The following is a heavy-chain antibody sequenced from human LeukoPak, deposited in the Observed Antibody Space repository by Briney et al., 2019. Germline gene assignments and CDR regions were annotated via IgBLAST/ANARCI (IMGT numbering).Heavy chain of an antibody. D-gene: IGHD3-10*01. J-gene: IGHJ4*02. V-gene: IGHV4-59*01. Sequence: SETLSLTCTVSGDSIRGSFWSWIRQPPGKGLEWIGYIYSSGNTNYNPSLKSRVTISVDTSKNQFSLNLSSMTAADTAVYYCARSPRIYYYGSGNYFIDYWGQGTLVTVSS. CDR3: ARSPRIYYYGSGNYFIDY. CDR1: GDSIRGSF. CDR2: IYSSGNT.